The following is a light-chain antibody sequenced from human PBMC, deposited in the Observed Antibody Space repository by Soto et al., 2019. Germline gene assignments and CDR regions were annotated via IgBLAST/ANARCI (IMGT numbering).Light chain of an antibody. Sequence: EIGMTQSQATLSVSPGERATLSCRASQSVSSNLAWYQQKPGQAPRLLIYGASTRATGIPARFSGSGSGTEFTLTISSLQSEDFAVYYCQQYNNWPRTFGQRTK. CDR2: GAS. V-gene: IGKV3-15*01. CDR3: QQYNNWPRT. J-gene: IGKJ1*01. CDR1: QSVSSN.